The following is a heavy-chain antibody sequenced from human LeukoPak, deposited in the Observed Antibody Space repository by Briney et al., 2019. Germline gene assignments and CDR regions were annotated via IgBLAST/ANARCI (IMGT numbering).Heavy chain of an antibody. CDR1: GFIFNSYG. V-gene: IGHV3-33*01. CDR2: IWYDGSNK. CDR3: ARGSYTSSWYGVFDY. D-gene: IGHD6-13*01. Sequence: LGGSLRLSCAVSGFIFNSYGMHWVRQAPGKGLEWVAVIWYDGSNKYYADSVKGRSTISRDNSKNTLYLQMNSLRGEDTAVYYCARGSYTSSWYGVFDYWGQGTLVTVSS. J-gene: IGHJ4*02.